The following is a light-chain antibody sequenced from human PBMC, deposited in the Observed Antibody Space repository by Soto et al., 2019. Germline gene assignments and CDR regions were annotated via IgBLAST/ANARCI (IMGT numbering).Light chain of an antibody. J-gene: IGKJ1*01. V-gene: IGKV1-39*01. CDR1: QSVSKY. Sequence: DIQMTQSPSSLSASVGDRITINCRASQSVSKYLNWYQHKLGKAPELLIYAASSLYSGVPSRFSGSGSGTYFTLTISNLQPEDSASDYCQQTYTSPGTCGQGTKVEIK. CDR3: QQTYTSPGT. CDR2: AAS.